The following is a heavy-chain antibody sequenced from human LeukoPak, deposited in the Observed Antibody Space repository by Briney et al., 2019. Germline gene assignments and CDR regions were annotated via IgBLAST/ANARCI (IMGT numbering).Heavy chain of an antibody. D-gene: IGHD1-26*01. J-gene: IGHJ3*02. CDR2: IYYSGST. CDR3: ARPRFLVGATTPDAFDI. V-gene: IGHV4-59*08. CDR1: GGSISSYY. Sequence: SETLSLTCTVSGGSISSYYWSWIRQPPGKGLEWVGYIYYSGSTNYNPSLKSRVTISVDTSKNQFSLKLSSVTAADTAVYYCARPRFLVGATTPDAFDIWGQGTMVTVSS.